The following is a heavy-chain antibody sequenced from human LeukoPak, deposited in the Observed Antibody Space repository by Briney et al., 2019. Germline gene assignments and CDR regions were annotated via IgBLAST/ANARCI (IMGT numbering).Heavy chain of an antibody. Sequence: GGSLRLSCAASGFTFSSYAMHWVRQAPGKGLEWVAVISYDGSNKYYADSVKGRFTISRDNSKNTLYLQMNSLRAEDTAVYYCARDLKEVTTYWGQGTLVTVSS. CDR2: ISYDGSNK. J-gene: IGHJ4*02. CDR1: GFTFSSYA. CDR3: ARDLKEVTTY. D-gene: IGHD4-17*01. V-gene: IGHV3-30-3*01.